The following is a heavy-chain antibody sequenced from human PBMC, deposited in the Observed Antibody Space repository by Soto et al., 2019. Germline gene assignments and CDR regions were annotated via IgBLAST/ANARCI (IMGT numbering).Heavy chain of an antibody. D-gene: IGHD6-25*01. J-gene: IGHJ4*02. CDR1: GFTFSAYS. CDR3: ARDLRIAAATDFYFDS. Sequence: EVQLVESGGGLVQPGGSLRLSCAASGFTFSAYSMNWVRQAPGKGLEWVSYISSRTNTIYYADSVQGRFTISRDDAKNSLYLQMDSLRAEDTAVYYCARDLRIAAATDFYFDSWGQGTLVTVSS. CDR2: ISSRTNTI. V-gene: IGHV3-48*01.